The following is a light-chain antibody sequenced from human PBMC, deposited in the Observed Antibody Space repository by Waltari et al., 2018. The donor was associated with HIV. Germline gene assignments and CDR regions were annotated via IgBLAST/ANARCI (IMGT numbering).Light chain of an antibody. CDR3: QQLNSYPHT. J-gene: IGKJ2*01. V-gene: IGKV3-15*01. Sequence: EIVMTQSPATLSVSPGERATLSCRASQSVSSNLAWYQQKPGQAPRLLIYGASTRATGIPARFSGSGSGTEFTLTISSLQSEDFATYYCQQLNSYPHTFGQGTKLEIK. CDR2: GAS. CDR1: QSVSSN.